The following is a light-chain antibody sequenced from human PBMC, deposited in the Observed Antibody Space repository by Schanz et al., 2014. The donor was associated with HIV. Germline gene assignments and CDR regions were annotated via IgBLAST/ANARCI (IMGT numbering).Light chain of an antibody. V-gene: IGLV1-44*01. CDR3: ATWDDRFKGPV. Sequence: QSVLTQPPSASGTTGQRVTIFCSGSSSNIGSNPVNWYQHLPGTAPQLLMYSNDQRSSGVPDRFSGSKSGTSASLAISGLQSEDEADYFCATWDDRFKGPVFGAGTKLTVL. J-gene: IGLJ3*02. CDR2: SND. CDR1: SSNIGSNP.